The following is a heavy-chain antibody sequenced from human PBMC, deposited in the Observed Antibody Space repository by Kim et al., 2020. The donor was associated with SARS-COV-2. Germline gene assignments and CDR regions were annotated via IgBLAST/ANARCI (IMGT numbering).Heavy chain of an antibody. J-gene: IGHJ3*02. CDR2: ISSRSSYI. D-gene: IGHD3-3*01. CDR3: AGERGPSYDFWSGLDAFDI. V-gene: IGHV3-21*01. Sequence: GGSLRLSCAASGVTFSSYRMNWVRQAPGKGQEWVSSISSRSSYIYYADSVKGRFTISRDNAKNSLYLQMNSLRAEDTAVYYCAGERGPSYDFWSGLDAFDIWGQGTMVTVSS. CDR1: GVTFSSYR.